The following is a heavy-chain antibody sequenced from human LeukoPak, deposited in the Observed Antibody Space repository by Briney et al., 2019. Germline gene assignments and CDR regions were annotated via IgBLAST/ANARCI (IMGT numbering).Heavy chain of an antibody. V-gene: IGHV1-2*02. CDR3: ARDPRYYDSSGGYYYYYYMDV. Sequence: ASVKVSCKASGGTFSSYAISWVRQAPGQGLEWMGWINPNSGGTNYAQKFQGRVTMTRDTSISTAYMELSRLRSDDTAVYYCARDPRYYDSSGGYYYYYYMDVWGKGTTVTISS. J-gene: IGHJ6*03. D-gene: IGHD3-22*01. CDR2: INPNSGGT. CDR1: GGTFSSYA.